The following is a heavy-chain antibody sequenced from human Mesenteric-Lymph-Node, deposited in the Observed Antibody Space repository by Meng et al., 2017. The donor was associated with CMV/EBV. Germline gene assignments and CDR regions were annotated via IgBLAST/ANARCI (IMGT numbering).Heavy chain of an antibody. CDR1: GFTFSSYS. D-gene: IGHD3-22*01. J-gene: IGHJ4*02. Sequence: GGSLRLSCAASGFTFSSYSMNWVRQAPGKGLEWVSSISSSSSYIYYADSVKGRLTISRDNAKKSLYLQMNSLRAEDTAVYYCAREGYYDSSGYYPGYWGQGTLVTVSS. CDR2: ISSSSSYI. V-gene: IGHV3-21*01. CDR3: AREGYYDSSGYYPGY.